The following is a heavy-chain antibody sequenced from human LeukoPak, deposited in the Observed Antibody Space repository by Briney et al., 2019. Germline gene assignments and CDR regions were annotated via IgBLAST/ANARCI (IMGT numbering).Heavy chain of an antibody. CDR1: GGTFSSYA. V-gene: IGHV1-69*04. CDR3: ARQGIAALGDAFDI. J-gene: IGHJ3*02. Sequence: EASVKVSCKASGGTFSSYAISWVRQAPGQGLEWMGRIIPILGIANYAQKFQGRVTITADKSTSTAYMELSSLRSEDTAVYYRARQGIAALGDAFDIWGQGTMVTVSS. D-gene: IGHD6-13*01. CDR2: IIPILGIA.